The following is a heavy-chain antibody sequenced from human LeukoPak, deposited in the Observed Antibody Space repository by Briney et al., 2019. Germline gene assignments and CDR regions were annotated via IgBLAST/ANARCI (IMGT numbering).Heavy chain of an antibody. D-gene: IGHD3-22*01. CDR1: GFTVSSNY. CDR2: IYSGGST. J-gene: IGHJ4*02. Sequence: PGGSLRLSCAASGFTVSSNYMSWVRQAPGKGLEWVSVIYSGGSTYYADSVKGRFTISRDNSKNTLYLQMNSLRAEDTAVYYCAKDSVFSSGYSGYFDYWGQGTLVTVSS. CDR3: AKDSVFSSGYSGYFDY. V-gene: IGHV3-53*01.